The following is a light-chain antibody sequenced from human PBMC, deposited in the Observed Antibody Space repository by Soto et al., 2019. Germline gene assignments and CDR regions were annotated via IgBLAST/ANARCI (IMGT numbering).Light chain of an antibody. Sequence: QSVLTQPPSVSGAPGQRVTISCTGSSSNIGAGYDVHWYQQLPGTAPKLLIYGNNNRPSGVPDRFSGSKSGTAASLAISVHQAEEEAYYCRQSYNSSLSSVFGGGTQLTVL. J-gene: IGLJ7*01. CDR3: QSYNSSLSSV. CDR2: GNN. CDR1: SSNIGAGYD. V-gene: IGLV1-40*01.